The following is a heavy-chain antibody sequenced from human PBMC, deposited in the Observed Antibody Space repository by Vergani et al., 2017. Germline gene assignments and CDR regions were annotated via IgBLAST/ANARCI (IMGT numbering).Heavy chain of an antibody. V-gene: IGHV4-31*03. CDR2: IYPTGST. CDR3: ARMGGYXEGDAFRIGYFDS. CDR1: GDSISSGVYY. Sequence: QVQLQESGPGLVKPSQTLSLTCSVSGDSISSGVYYWNWIRQHPGKGLEWIGYIYPTGSTHHNPSLRRRINMSVDTSKNKFSLKLNSVTAADTAMYYCARMGGYXEGDAFRIGYFDSWGPGILVTVSS. J-gene: IGHJ4*02. D-gene: IGHD2-2*01.